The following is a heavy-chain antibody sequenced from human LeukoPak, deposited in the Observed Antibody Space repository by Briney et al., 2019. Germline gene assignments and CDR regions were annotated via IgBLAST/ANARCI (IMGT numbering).Heavy chain of an antibody. D-gene: IGHD2-8*01. Sequence: ASVKVSFKASGYTFIDSYIHWVRQAPGQGPEWMGWINPNSGDTNTAQELQGRVTMSRDTSISTAYMELSSLRFDDTAMYYCARRGISTVMAFFYWGQGTLVTVSS. CDR1: GYTFIDSY. CDR3: ARRGISTVMAFFY. J-gene: IGHJ4*02. V-gene: IGHV1-2*02. CDR2: INPNSGDT.